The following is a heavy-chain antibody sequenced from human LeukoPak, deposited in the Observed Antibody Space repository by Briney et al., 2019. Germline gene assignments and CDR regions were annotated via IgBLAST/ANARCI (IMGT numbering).Heavy chain of an antibody. D-gene: IGHD3-10*01. V-gene: IGHV4-59*12. Sequence: SETLSLTCTVSGGSISSYYWSWIRQPPGKGLEWIGYIYYSGSTNYNPSLKSRVTISVDTSNNQFSLRLNSVTAADTAVYYCARGDRLTLGLWSWGQGTLVTVSS. CDR1: GGSISSYY. CDR2: IYYSGST. J-gene: IGHJ5*02. CDR3: ARGDRLTLGLWS.